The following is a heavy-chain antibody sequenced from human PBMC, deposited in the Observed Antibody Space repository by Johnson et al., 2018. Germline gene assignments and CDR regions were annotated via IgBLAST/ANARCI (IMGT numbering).Heavy chain of an antibody. CDR2: IIPIFGTA. D-gene: IGHD6-19*01. CDR1: GGTFSSYA. Sequence: QVQLVQSGAEVKKPGSSVKVSCKASGGTFSSYAISWVRQAPGQGLEWMGGIIPIFGTANYAQKFQGRVTLTADESTSTAYMELSSLRSEDTAVYYGARARCVAGKPLHYHYGMEVWGQGSTVIVFS. V-gene: IGHV1-69*12. J-gene: IGHJ6*02. CDR3: ARARCVAGKPLHYHYGMEV.